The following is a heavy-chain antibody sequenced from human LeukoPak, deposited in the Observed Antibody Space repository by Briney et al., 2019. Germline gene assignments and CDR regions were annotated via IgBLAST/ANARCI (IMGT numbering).Heavy chain of an antibody. V-gene: IGHV1-69*04. Sequence: SVKVSCKASGGTFSSYAISWVRQAPGQGLEWMGRIIPILGIANYAQKFQGRVTITADKSTSTAYMELSSLRSEDTAVYYCARPYGSGSYYLDHWGQGTLVTVSS. CDR3: ARPYGSGSYYLDH. CDR2: IIPILGIA. D-gene: IGHD3-10*01. CDR1: GGTFSSYA. J-gene: IGHJ5*02.